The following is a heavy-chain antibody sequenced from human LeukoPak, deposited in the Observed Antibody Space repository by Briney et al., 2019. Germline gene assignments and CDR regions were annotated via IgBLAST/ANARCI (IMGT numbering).Heavy chain of an antibody. V-gene: IGHV4-61*02. CDR2: IYSSRNT. CDR3: ARRSAVLTANYEY. D-gene: IGHD4-23*01. J-gene: IGHJ4*02. CDR1: GGSISSGNYH. Sequence: SETLSLTCTVSGGSISSGNYHWIWIRQPAGRGREGIGRIYSSRNTNYNPSLKSRVSISIDTSKNQFSLRLSSVTAADTALYYCARRSAVLTANYEYWGQGTLVTVSA.